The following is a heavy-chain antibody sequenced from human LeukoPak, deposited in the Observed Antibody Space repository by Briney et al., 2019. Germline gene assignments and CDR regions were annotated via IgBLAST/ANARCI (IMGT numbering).Heavy chain of an antibody. CDR1: GGSFSGYY. CDR3: ARFSGYSSGWLRTFYFDY. V-gene: IGHV4-34*01. CDR2: INHSGST. Sequence: SGTLSLTCAVYGGSFSGYYWSWIRQPPGKGLEWIGEINHSGSTYYNPSLKSRVTISVDTSKNQFSLKLSSVTAADTAVYYCARFSGYSSGWLRTFYFDYWGQGTLVTVSS. D-gene: IGHD6-19*01. J-gene: IGHJ4*02.